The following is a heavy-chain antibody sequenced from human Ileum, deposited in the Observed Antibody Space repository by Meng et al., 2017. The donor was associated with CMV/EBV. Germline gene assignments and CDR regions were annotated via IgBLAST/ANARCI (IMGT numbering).Heavy chain of an antibody. Sequence: QVQMQESGPGLVKPSQTLPLTCTVSGCSNSSGDYYWNWIRQPPGKGLEWIGYIYYRGSTYFNPSFKSRVTISVDTSKNQFSLKLKSVTAADTAVYYCARQEELWGYFDYWGQGTLVTVSS. CDR3: ARQEELWGYFDY. CDR2: IYYRGST. CDR1: GCSNSSGDYY. D-gene: IGHD1-7*01. V-gene: IGHV4-30-4*08. J-gene: IGHJ4*02.